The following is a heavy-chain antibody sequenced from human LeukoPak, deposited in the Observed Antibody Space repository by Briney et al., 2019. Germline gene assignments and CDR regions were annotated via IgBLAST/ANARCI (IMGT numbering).Heavy chain of an antibody. CDR1: GYTFTCYY. V-gene: IGHV1-2*02. Sequence: ASVKVSCKASGYTFTCYYMHWVRQAPGQGLEWMGWINPNSGGTNYAQKFQGRVTMTRDTSISTAYMELSRLRSDDTAVYYCAMMGGGYCSSTSCYTEHDYWGQGTLVTVSS. CDR2: INPNSGGT. J-gene: IGHJ4*02. CDR3: AMMGGGYCSSTSCYTEHDY. D-gene: IGHD2-2*02.